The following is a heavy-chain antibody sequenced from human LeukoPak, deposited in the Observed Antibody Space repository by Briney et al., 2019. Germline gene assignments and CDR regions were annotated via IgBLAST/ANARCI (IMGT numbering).Heavy chain of an antibody. V-gene: IGHV4-39*07. CDR3: ARGTEVVVAAMMIEGTFDY. CDR1: GGSISSSSYY. CDR2: IYYSGST. D-gene: IGHD2-15*01. Sequence: KPSETLSLTCTVSGGSISSSSYYWGWLRQPPGKGLEWIGSIYYSGSTYYNPSLKSRVTISVDTSKNQFSLKLSSVTAADTAVYYCARGTEVVVAAMMIEGTFDYWGQGTLVTVSS. J-gene: IGHJ4*02.